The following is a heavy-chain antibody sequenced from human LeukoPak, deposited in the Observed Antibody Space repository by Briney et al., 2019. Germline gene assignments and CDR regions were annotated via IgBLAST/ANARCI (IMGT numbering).Heavy chain of an antibody. D-gene: IGHD2-2*01. V-gene: IGHV3-21*01. J-gene: IGHJ3*02. CDR2: ISSSSSYI. CDR1: GFTFSTYS. CDR3: ARDFVGSSTSCPPCAFDI. Sequence: GGSLRLSCAASGFTFSTYSINWVRQAPGKGLEWVSSISSSSSYIYYADSVKGRFTISRDNAKNSLYLQMNSLRAEGTAVYYCARDFVGSSTSCPPCAFDIWGQGTMVTVSS.